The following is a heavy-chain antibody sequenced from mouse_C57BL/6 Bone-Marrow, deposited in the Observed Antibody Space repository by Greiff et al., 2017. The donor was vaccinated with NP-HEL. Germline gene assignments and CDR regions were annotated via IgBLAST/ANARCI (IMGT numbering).Heavy chain of an antibody. CDR1: GYTFTSYG. CDR2: IYPRSGNT. V-gene: IGHV1-81*01. Sequence: VKLVESGAELARPGASVKLSCKASGYTFTSYGISWVKQRTGQGLEWIGEIYPRSGNTYYNEKFKGKATLTADKSSSTAYMELRSLTSEDSAVYFCAKPYGSPSWGQGTTLTVSS. CDR3: AKPYGSPS. J-gene: IGHJ2*01. D-gene: IGHD1-1*01.